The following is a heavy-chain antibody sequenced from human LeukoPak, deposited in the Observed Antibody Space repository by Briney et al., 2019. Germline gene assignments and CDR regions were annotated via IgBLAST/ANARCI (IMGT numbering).Heavy chain of an antibody. J-gene: IGHJ5*02. CDR1: GASISDYY. D-gene: IGHD3-22*01. CDR2: IYAAET. V-gene: IGHV4-4*07. Sequence: PSETLSLTCNVSGASISDYYWSWIRQSAGKGLEWIGRIYAAETDFNPSLKSRLTMSIDTSKNQFSLKLRSVTAADTAVYYCARRKNGYDSRSYRRGWFDPWGQGSLVTVSS. CDR3: ARRKNGYDSRSYRRGWFDP.